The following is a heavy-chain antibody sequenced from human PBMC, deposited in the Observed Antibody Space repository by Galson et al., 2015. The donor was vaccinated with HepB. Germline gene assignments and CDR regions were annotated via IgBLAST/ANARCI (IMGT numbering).Heavy chain of an antibody. D-gene: IGHD5-24*01. Sequence: SETLSLTCAVYGGAFSGYYWSWIRQPPGKGLEWIGEINQSGRTNYNPSLKSRVTISVDTSKNQFSLKLSSVTAADTAVYYCARGPERWPKNRPLDYWGQGTLVTVSS. CDR1: GGAFSGYY. CDR2: INQSGRT. V-gene: IGHV4-34*01. CDR3: ARGPERWPKNRPLDY. J-gene: IGHJ4*02.